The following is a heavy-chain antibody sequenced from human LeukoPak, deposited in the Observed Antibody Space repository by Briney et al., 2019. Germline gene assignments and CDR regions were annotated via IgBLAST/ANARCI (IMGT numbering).Heavy chain of an antibody. Sequence: PGGSLRLSCAASGFTFSNYGMNWVRQTPDKGLEWVASISSTSSYIYYTDSVRGRFTISRDNTKNSLYLQMNSLRAEDTAVYYCAREEGGAGLYGFDIWGQGTMVTVSS. CDR2: ISSTSSYI. D-gene: IGHD1-26*01. V-gene: IGHV3-21*01. J-gene: IGHJ3*02. CDR3: AREEGGAGLYGFDI. CDR1: GFTFSNYG.